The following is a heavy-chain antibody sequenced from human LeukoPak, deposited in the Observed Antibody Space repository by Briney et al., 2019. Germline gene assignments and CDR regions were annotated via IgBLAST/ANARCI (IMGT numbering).Heavy chain of an antibody. J-gene: IGHJ4*02. Sequence: PGGSLRLSCAASGFTVSSNYMSWVRQAPGKGLEWVSVTYSGGSTYYANSVKGRFTISRDNSKNTLYLQMNSLRAEDTAIYYCARAPRKFRGIIVTPLYYFDYWGQGALVTVSS. CDR3: ARAPRKFRGIIVTPLYYFDY. CDR1: GFTVSSNY. CDR2: TYSGGST. D-gene: IGHD3-10*01. V-gene: IGHV3-53*01.